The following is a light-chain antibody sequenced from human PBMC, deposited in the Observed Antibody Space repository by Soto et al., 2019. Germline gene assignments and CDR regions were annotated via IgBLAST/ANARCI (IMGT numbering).Light chain of an antibody. CDR1: SSDVGSYNL. J-gene: IGLJ1*01. Sequence: QSALTQPASVSGSPGQSITISCTGTSSDVGSYNLVSWYQQHPGKAPKLMIYDGNKRPSGVSNRFSGSKSGNTASLTISGLQAEDEADYYCGSWDSSLSAYVFGTGTKVTV. CDR3: GSWDSSLSAYV. V-gene: IGLV2-23*01. CDR2: DGN.